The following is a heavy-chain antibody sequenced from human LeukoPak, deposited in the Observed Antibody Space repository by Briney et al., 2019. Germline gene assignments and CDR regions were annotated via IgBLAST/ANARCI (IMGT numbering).Heavy chain of an antibody. Sequence: SVKVSCKVSGYTLTELSMHWVRQAPGQGLEWMGGIIPIFGTANYAQKFQGRVTITADKSTSTAYMELSSLRSEDTAVYYCARGRREVRGEDYYYMDVWGKGTTVTVSS. CDR3: ARGRREVRGEDYYYMDV. D-gene: IGHD3-10*01. CDR1: GYTLTELS. CDR2: IIPIFGTA. J-gene: IGHJ6*03. V-gene: IGHV1-69*06.